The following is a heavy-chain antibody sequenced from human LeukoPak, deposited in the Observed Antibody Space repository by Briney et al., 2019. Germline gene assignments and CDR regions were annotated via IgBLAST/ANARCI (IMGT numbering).Heavy chain of an antibody. CDR1: GYTFTSYY. J-gene: IGHJ6*03. CDR3: ARDPRTTVRYYYYMDV. V-gene: IGHV1-46*01. D-gene: IGHD4-11*01. Sequence: GASVKVSCKASGYTFTSYYMHWVRQAPGQGLEWMGIINPSGGSTSYAQKFQGRVTMTRDTSTSTVYMELSSLRSEDTTVYYCARDPRTTVRYYYYMDVWGKGTTVTVSS. CDR2: INPSGGST.